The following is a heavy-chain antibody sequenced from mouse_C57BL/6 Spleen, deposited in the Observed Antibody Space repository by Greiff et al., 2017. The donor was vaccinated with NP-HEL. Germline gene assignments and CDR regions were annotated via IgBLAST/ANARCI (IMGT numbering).Heavy chain of an antibody. J-gene: IGHJ2*01. CDR3: ARKGLDYFDY. Sequence: VKLQESGAELARPGASVKLSCKASGYTFTSYGISWVKQRTGQGLEWIGEIYPRSGNTYYNEKFKGKATLTADKSSSTAYMELRSLTSEDSAVYFCARKGLDYFDYWGQGTTLTVSS. CDR1: GYTFTSYG. V-gene: IGHV1-81*01. CDR2: IYPRSGNT. D-gene: IGHD2-13*01.